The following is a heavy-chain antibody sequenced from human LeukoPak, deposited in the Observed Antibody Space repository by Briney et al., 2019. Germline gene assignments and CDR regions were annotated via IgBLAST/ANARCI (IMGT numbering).Heavy chain of an antibody. Sequence: GGSLRLSCAASGFTVSSNYMSWVRQAPGKGLEWVSIIYCGGSTYYADSVKGRFTISRDNSKNTLYLQMNSLRAEDTAVYYCARDRSSGWYTDGMDVWGQGTTVTVSS. CDR2: IYCGGST. D-gene: IGHD6-19*01. J-gene: IGHJ6*02. V-gene: IGHV3-53*01. CDR1: GFTVSSNY. CDR3: ARDRSSGWYTDGMDV.